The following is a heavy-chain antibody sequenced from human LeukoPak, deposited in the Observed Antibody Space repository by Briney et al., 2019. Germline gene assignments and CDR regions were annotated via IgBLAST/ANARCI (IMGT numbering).Heavy chain of an antibody. CDR3: ASYYCSSGSCYFDT. J-gene: IGHJ4*01. V-gene: IGHV3-53*01. D-gene: IGHD2-15*01. Sequence: GGSLRLSCAVSGFTAGYNYMSWVRQAPGKGLEWVSVIYRGDTYYADSVKGRFTISRDDSKNTVFLQMNRLRADDTAVYFCASYYCSSGSCYFDTWGQGTLVAVSS. CDR1: GFTAGYNY. CDR2: IYRGDT.